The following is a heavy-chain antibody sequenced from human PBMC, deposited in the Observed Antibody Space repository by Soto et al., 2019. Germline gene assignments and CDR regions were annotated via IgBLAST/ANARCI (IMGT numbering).Heavy chain of an antibody. D-gene: IGHD2-2*01. CDR3: ARRLDIVVVPAAVARGGMDV. CDR2: IIHSEST. Sequence: SETLSLTCAVYGGSFSAYYWSWVRQPPGKGLEWIGEIIHSESTKYNPSLKSRVTISVDTSKNQFSLKLSSVTAADTAVYYCARRLDIVVVPAAVARGGMDVWGQGTTVTVSS. V-gene: IGHV4-34*12. CDR1: GGSFSAYY. J-gene: IGHJ6*02.